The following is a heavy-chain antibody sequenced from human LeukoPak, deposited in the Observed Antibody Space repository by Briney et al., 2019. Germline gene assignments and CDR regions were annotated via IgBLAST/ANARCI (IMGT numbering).Heavy chain of an antibody. D-gene: IGHD3-9*01. J-gene: IGHJ6*02. CDR2: INHSGST. Sequence: YPGGSLRLSCAASGFTFSSYSMNWVRQAPGKGLEWIGEINHSGSTNYNPSLKSRVTISVDTSKNQFSLKLSSVTAADTAVYYCAREALTDGMDVWGQGTTVTVSS. CDR1: GFTFSSYS. V-gene: IGHV4-34*01. CDR3: AREALTDGMDV.